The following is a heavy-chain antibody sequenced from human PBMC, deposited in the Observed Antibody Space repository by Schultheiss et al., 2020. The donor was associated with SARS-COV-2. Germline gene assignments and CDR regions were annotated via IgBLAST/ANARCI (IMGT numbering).Heavy chain of an antibody. Sequence: GGSLRLSCAASGFTFSSYAMSWVRQAPGKGLEWVANIKQDGSEKYYVDSVKGRFTISRDNAKNSLYLQMNSLRAEDTAVYYCARERSADIVVVPAAIGAFDIWGQGTMVTVSS. CDR3: ARERSADIVVVPAAIGAFDI. CDR1: GFTFSSYA. CDR2: IKQDGSEK. V-gene: IGHV3-7*01. D-gene: IGHD2-2*01. J-gene: IGHJ3*02.